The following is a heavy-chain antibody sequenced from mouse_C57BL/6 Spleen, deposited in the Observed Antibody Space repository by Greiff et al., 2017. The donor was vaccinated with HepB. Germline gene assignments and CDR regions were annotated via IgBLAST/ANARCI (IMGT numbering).Heavy chain of an antibody. J-gene: IGHJ1*03. Sequence: QVQLQQSGAELVMPGASVKLSCKASGYTFTSYWMHWVKQRPGQGLEWIGELDPSDSYTNYNQKFKGKSTLTVDKSSSTAYMQLSSLTSEDSAVYYCARGGYYYGSHWYFDVWGTGTTVTVSS. CDR1: GYTFTSYW. D-gene: IGHD1-1*01. V-gene: IGHV1-69*01. CDR3: ARGGYYYGSHWYFDV. CDR2: LDPSDSYT.